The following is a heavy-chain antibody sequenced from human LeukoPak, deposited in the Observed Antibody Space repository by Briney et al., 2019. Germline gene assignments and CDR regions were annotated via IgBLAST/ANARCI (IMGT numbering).Heavy chain of an antibody. V-gene: IGHV1-18*01. CDR1: GYTFTSYG. Sequence: ASVKVSCKASGYTFTSYGISWVRQAPGQGLEWMGWISAYNGNTNYAQKLQGRVTMTTDTSTSTAYMELRSLRSDDTAVYYCAGQYCGGDCYPDDYWGQGTLVTVSS. D-gene: IGHD2-21*02. J-gene: IGHJ4*02. CDR2: ISAYNGNT. CDR3: AGQYCGGDCYPDDY.